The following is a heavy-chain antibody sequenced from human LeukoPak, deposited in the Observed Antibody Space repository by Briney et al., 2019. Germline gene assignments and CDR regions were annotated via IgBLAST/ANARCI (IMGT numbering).Heavy chain of an antibody. CDR2: TSYNGGQK. CDR1: GFTFSDFD. Sequence: GRSLRLSCRVSGFTFSDFDMHWVRQTPGTGLEWAAVTSYNGGQKYAGSVKGRFTVSRDNSRNTLYLQMDNLSSEDTAVYYCAKDDYGMDVWGQGTTVRISS. CDR3: AKDDYGMDV. V-gene: IGHV3-30*18. J-gene: IGHJ6*02.